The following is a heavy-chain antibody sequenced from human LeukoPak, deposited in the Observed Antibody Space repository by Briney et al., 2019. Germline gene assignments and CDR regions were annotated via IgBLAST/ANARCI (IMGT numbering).Heavy chain of an antibody. Sequence: SETLSLTCTVSGYSISSGYYWGWIRQPPGKGLEWIGSIYHSGSTYYNPSLKSRVTISVDTSKNQFSLKLSSVTAADTAVYYCARGGSWSRGWFDPWGQETLVTVSS. CDR1: GYSISSGYY. D-gene: IGHD6-13*01. CDR2: IYHSGST. J-gene: IGHJ5*02. V-gene: IGHV4-38-2*02. CDR3: ARGGSWSRGWFDP.